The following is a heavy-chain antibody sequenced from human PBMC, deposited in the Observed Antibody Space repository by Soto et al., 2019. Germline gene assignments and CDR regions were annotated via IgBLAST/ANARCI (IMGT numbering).Heavy chain of an antibody. CDR2: FSGSGGST. D-gene: IGHD3-9*01. Sequence: GGSLRLSCAASGFTFSSYAMSWVRQAPGKGLEWVSGFSGSGGSTYYADSVKGRFTISRDNSKNTLYLQMNTLRAEDTAVYHCAKDFVSRFDILTDYPGFDYWGQGTLVTVSS. CDR1: GFTFSSYA. J-gene: IGHJ4*02. V-gene: IGHV3-23*01. CDR3: AKDFVSRFDILTDYPGFDY.